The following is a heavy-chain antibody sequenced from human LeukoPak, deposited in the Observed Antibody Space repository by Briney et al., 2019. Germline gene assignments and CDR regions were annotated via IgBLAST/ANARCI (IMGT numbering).Heavy chain of an antibody. CDR1: GFTFSSYA. Sequence: PGGSLRLSCAASGFTFSSYAMSWVRQAPGKGLEWVSAISGSGGSTYYADSVKGRFTISRDNSKNTLYLQMNSLRAEDTAVYYCPKCGSGSAIEYYFDYWGQGTLVTVSS. J-gene: IGHJ4*02. D-gene: IGHD3-10*01. CDR2: ISGSGGST. V-gene: IGHV3-23*01. CDR3: PKCGSGSAIEYYFDY.